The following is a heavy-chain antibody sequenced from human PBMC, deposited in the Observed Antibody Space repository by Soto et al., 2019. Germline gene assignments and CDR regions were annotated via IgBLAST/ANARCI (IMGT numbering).Heavy chain of an antibody. CDR3: ARGDIVVVPAASGYYYYYGMDV. CDR2: IYTSGST. CDR1: GGSISSYY. J-gene: IGHJ6*02. D-gene: IGHD2-2*01. V-gene: IGHV4-4*07. Sequence: PSETLSLTCTVSGGSISSYYWSWIRQPAGKGLEWIGRIYTSGSTNYNPSLKSRVTMSVDTSKNQFSLKLSSVTAADTAVYYCARGDIVVVPAASGYYYYYGMDVWGQGTTVTVSS.